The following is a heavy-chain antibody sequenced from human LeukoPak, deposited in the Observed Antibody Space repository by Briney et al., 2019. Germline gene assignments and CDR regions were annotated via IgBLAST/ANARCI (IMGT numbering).Heavy chain of an antibody. D-gene: IGHD6-6*01. CDR2: IYSDGSEG. CDR1: GFTFSGFW. J-gene: IGHJ3*01. CDR3: ARSSYSSSSSV. Sequence: QTGGSLRLSCAVSGFTFSGFWMSWSRQAPGKGLEWVASIYSDGSEGYYADVVKGRFTISRDNAKNSLYLQINSLRAEDTAVYYCARSSYSSSSSVWGQGTMVTVSS. V-gene: IGHV3-7*03.